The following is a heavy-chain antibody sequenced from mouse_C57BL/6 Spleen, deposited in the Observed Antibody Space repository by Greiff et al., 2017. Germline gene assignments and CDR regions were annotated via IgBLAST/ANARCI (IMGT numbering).Heavy chain of an antibody. CDR1: GYAFSSSW. V-gene: IGHV1-82*01. J-gene: IGHJ2*01. Sequence: QVQLKQSGPELVKPGASVKISCKASGYAFSSSWMNWVKQRPGKGLEWIGRIYPGDGDPNYNGKFKGKATLSADKSSNTAYLQLSGLTSADSAVYFCARGDGISEDYWGQGATLTFSS. CDR2: IYPGDGDP. CDR3: ARGDGISEDY. D-gene: IGHD1-1*01.